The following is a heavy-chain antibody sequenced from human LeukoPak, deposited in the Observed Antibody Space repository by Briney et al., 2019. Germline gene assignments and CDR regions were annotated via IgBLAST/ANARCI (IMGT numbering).Heavy chain of an antibody. CDR1: GVSMSSTNW. Sequence: SETLSLTCAVSGVSMSSTNWWRWVRQPPGKGLEWIGEIYHSGSTHYNPSLKSRVTISLDNSQNQFSLKLTSATAADTAVYYCARATGFADYWGQGTLVTVSS. CDR3: ARATGFADY. J-gene: IGHJ4*02. V-gene: IGHV4-4*02. D-gene: IGHD2-8*02. CDR2: IYHSGST.